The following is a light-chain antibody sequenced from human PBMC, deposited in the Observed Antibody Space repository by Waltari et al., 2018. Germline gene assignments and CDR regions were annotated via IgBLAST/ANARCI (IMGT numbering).Light chain of an antibody. Sequence: QSALSQPASVSGSPGQSITISCTGTTSDLGGHSSFPWYQQHPGKAPKLMIYDVRNRPSGVSYRFSGSKSANTASLTISGLQAEDEADYYCSSYTDSFTVVFGGGTRLTVL. V-gene: IGLV2-14*03. J-gene: IGLJ3*02. CDR2: DVR. CDR1: TSDLGGHSS. CDR3: SSYTDSFTVV.